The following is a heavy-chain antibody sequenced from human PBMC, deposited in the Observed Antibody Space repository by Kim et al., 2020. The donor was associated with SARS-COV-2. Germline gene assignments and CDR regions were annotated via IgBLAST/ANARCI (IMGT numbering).Heavy chain of an antibody. CDR2: INPNSGGT. CDR1: GYTFTGYY. CDR3: ARETMVQGVSPIDP. D-gene: IGHD3-10*01. J-gene: IGHJ5*02. V-gene: IGHV1-2*06. Sequence: ASVKVSCKASGYTFTGYYMHWVRQAPGQGLEWMGRINPNSGGTNYAQKFQGRVTMTRDTSISTAYMELSRLRSDGTAVYYCARETMVQGVSPIDPRGQGTKVTGSS.